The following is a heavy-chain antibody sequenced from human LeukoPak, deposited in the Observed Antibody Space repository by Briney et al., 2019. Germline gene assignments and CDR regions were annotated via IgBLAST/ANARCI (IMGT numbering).Heavy chain of an antibody. V-gene: IGHV3-23*01. CDR2: ISFSGANT. D-gene: IGHD5-24*01. CDR1: GLTFSKAW. CDR3: ARDIQLST. Sequence: GGSLRLSCAVSGLTFSKAWMSWVRQAPGKGLDWVSLISFSGANTYYADSVKGRFTISRDNSKDTLFLQMNSLRAEDTAIYYCARDIQLSTWGLGTMVTVSS. J-gene: IGHJ3*01.